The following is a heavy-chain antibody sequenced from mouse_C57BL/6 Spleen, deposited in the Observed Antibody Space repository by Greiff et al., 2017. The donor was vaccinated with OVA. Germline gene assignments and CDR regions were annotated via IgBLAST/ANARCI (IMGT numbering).Heavy chain of an antibody. V-gene: IGHV7-3*01. Sequence: DVKLVESGGGLVQPGGSLSLSCAASGFTFPDYYMSWVRQPPGKALEWLGFIRNKANGYTTEYSASVKGRFTISRDNSQSILYLQMNALRAEDSATYYCASSDQFDYWGQGTTLTVSS. J-gene: IGHJ2*01. D-gene: IGHD6-1*01. CDR3: ASSDQFDY. CDR2: IRNKANGYTT. CDR1: GFTFPDYY.